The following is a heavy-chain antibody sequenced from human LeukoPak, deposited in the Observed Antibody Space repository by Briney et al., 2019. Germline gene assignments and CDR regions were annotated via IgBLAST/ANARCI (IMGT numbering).Heavy chain of an antibody. J-gene: IGHJ5*01. V-gene: IGHV3-53*01. Sequence: PGGSLRLSCAASGFIVSSNYMSWVRQAPGKGLEWVSVIYSGGSTYYADSVKGRFTISRDNSKNTLCLQMNSLRAEDTAVYYCARTDQLSWLDPWGQGTLVTVSS. CDR2: IYSGGST. CDR1: GFIVSSNY. CDR3: ARTDQLSWLDP. D-gene: IGHD5-24*01.